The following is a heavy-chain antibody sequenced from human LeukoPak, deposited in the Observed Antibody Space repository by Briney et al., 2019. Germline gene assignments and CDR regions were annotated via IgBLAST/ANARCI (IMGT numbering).Heavy chain of an antibody. CDR1: GFTFDDFA. V-gene: IGHV3-43*02. J-gene: IGHJ6*03. Sequence: PGGSLRLSCAASGFTFDDFAMHWVRQAPGKGLEWVSLISGDGRDTYYADSVKGRFTISRDNSKNSLYLQMNSLTTEDTALYYCAKYGNYDYYFYFYYMDVWGNGTTVTVSS. CDR2: ISGDGRDT. CDR3: AKYGNYDYYFYFYYMDV. D-gene: IGHD4-11*01.